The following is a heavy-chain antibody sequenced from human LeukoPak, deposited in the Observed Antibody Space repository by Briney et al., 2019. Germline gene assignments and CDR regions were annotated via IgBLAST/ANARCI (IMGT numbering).Heavy chain of an antibody. CDR1: GYTFTSYD. Sequence: ASVKVSCKASGYTFTSYDINWVRQATGQGLEWMGWMNPNRGNTGHAQNFQGRVTMTRNTSISTAYMELSSLRSEDTAVYYCASYGGIAVAGTGSRRPRPGYYYMDVWGKGTTVTVSS. D-gene: IGHD6-19*01. CDR3: ASYGGIAVAGTGSRRPRPGYYYMDV. J-gene: IGHJ6*03. V-gene: IGHV1-8*01. CDR2: MNPNRGNT.